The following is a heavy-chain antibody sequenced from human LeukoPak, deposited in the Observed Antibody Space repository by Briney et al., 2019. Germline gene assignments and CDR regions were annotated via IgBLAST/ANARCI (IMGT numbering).Heavy chain of an antibody. CDR1: GYSISTGNY. CDR3: VRHGGSGYLFD. CDR2: IYESGST. Sequence: SETLSLTCAVSGYSISTGNYWGWIRQPPGKGLEYIGSIYESGSTYYHPSLKSRVTISVDTSKNQFSLKLSSVTAADTAVYYCVRHGGSGYLFDWGQGTLVTLSS. D-gene: IGHD3-22*01. J-gene: IGHJ4*02. V-gene: IGHV4-38-2*01.